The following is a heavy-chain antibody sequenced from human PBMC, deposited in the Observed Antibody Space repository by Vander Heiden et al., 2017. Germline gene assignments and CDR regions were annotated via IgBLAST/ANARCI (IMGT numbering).Heavy chain of an antibody. CDR2: INFDSGGT. V-gene: IGHV1-2*02. CDR3: AREAVARVDY. CDR1: GDTFTGYH. Sequence: QVQLVQSGAAVKKPGASVTVSCKASGDTFTGYHVPWVRQAPGQGLEWMAWINFDSGGTNSAQNFQGRVTVTRDTSISTAYMELSSLTSADTAVYYCAREAVARVDYWGQGTLVTVSS. J-gene: IGHJ4*02. D-gene: IGHD5-12*01.